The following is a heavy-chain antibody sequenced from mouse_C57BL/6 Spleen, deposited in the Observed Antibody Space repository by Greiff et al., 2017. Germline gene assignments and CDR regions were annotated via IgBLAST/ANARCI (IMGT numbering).Heavy chain of an antibody. Sequence: QVQLQQSGAELVRPGASVTLSCKASGYTFTDYEMHWVKQTPVHGLEWIGASDPETGGTASNQRFKGKAILTADKSSSTAYMELRSLTASDTAVYYCTRKSNSIHYWYFEVWGTGTTVTFSS. V-gene: IGHV1-15*01. CDR3: TRKSNSIHYWYFEV. CDR2: SDPETGGT. CDR1: GYTFTDYE. J-gene: IGHJ1*03. D-gene: IGHD2-5*01.